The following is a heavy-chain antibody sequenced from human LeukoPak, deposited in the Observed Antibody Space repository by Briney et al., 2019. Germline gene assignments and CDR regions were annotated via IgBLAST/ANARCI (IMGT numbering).Heavy chain of an antibody. D-gene: IGHD2-2*01. CDR3: ARIPYCSSTSCRFPYYYYYYGMDV. V-gene: IGHV1-2*02. Sequence: GASVKVSCKASGYTFTGYYMHWVRQAPGQGLEWMGWINPNSGGTNYAQKFQGRVTMTRDTSISTAYMELSRLRSDDTAVYYCARIPYCSSTSCRFPYYYYYYGMDVWGQGTTVTVSS. J-gene: IGHJ6*02. CDR1: GYTFTGYY. CDR2: INPNSGGT.